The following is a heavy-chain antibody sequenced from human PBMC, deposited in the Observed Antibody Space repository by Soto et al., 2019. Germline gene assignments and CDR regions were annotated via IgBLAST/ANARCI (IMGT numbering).Heavy chain of an antibody. CDR2: ISTSGGSI. CDR1: VFTFSNHA. V-gene: IGHV3-23*01. CDR3: AKEQTFSSAPDY. Sequence: GGSLRLSCAASVFTFSNHAMIWVRQAPGKGLEWVSVISTSGGSIYYADSVKGRFTLSRDNSKNTLYLQMNSLTGEDTAVYYCAKEQTFSSAPDYWGQGTLVTVSS. J-gene: IGHJ4*02.